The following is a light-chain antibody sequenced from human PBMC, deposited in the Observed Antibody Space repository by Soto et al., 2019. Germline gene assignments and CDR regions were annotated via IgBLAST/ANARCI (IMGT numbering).Light chain of an antibody. CDR3: QVWDTSSDHVV. CDR2: DDS. CDR1: NIGSKS. Sequence: SYELTQPPSVSVAPGQTAKITCGGDNIGSKSVHWYQQRPGQVPVLVVYDDSHRPSGIPERFSGSNSGNTATLTISRVEAGDEADFYCQVWDTSSDHVVFGGGTKVTVL. J-gene: IGLJ2*01. V-gene: IGLV3-21*02.